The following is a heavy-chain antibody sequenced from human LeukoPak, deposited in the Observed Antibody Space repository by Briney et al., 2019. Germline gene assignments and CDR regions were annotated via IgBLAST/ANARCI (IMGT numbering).Heavy chain of an antibody. CDR1: GGSISSTNYY. CDR3: ARLVGLGYCSSTICPYYNYYMYV. Sequence: PSETLSLTCTVSGGSISSTNYYWGWIRQPPGKGLEWLGSIYSSGATYYNPSLKSRVTISVDTSKNQLSLKLSSVTAADTAVYYCARLVGLGYCSSTICPYYNYYMYVWGKGTTVTVSS. J-gene: IGHJ6*03. CDR2: IYSSGAT. D-gene: IGHD2-2*01. V-gene: IGHV4-39*01.